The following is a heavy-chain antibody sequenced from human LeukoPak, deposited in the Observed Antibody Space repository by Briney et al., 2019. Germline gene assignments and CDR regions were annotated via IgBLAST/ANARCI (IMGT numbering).Heavy chain of an antibody. Sequence: GDSLKISCRASGYTFAISWIGWVRQMPGKGLEWMGIIYPGDSDTRYRPSFQGQVTISADKSTSTAHLQWNSLKASDTATYYCARLAVSGTGWFDSWGQGTPVTVSS. J-gene: IGHJ5*01. CDR2: IYPGDSDT. D-gene: IGHD6-19*01. CDR3: ARLAVSGTGWFDS. V-gene: IGHV5-51*01. CDR1: GYTFAISW.